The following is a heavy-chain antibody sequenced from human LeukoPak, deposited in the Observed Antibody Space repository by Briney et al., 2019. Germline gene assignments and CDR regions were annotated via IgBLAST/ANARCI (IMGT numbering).Heavy chain of an antibody. V-gene: IGHV1-69*13. J-gene: IGHJ4*02. CDR1: GGTFSSYA. Sequence: SVKVSCTASGGTFSSYAISWVRQAPGQGLEWMGGIIPIFGTANYAQKFQGRVTITADESTSTAYMELSSLRSEDTAVYYCARVWWGYGGNGLDYWGQGTLVTVSS. CDR3: ARVWWGYGGNGLDY. D-gene: IGHD4-23*01. CDR2: IIPIFGTA.